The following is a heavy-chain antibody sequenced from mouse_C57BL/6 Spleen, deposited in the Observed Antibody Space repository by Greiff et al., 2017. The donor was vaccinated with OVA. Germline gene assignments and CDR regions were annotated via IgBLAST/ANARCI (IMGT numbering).Heavy chain of an antibody. D-gene: IGHD1-1*01. Sequence: EVQVVESEGGLVQPGSSMKLSCTASGFTFSDYYMAWVRQVPEKGLEWVANINYDGSSTYYLDSLKSRFIISRDNAKNILYLQMSSLKSEDTATYYCARDRGDGHFDYWGQGTTLTVSS. J-gene: IGHJ2*01. V-gene: IGHV5-16*01. CDR2: INYDGSST. CDR1: GFTFSDYY. CDR3: ARDRGDGHFDY.